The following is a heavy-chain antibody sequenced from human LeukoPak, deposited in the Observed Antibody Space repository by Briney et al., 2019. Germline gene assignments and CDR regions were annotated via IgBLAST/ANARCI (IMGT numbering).Heavy chain of an antibody. CDR2: ISGSGGST. CDR1: GFTFSSYA. J-gene: IGHJ5*02. D-gene: IGHD3-3*01. Sequence: GGSLRLPCAASGFTFSSYAMSWVRQAPGKGLEWVSAISGSGGSTNYADSVKGRFTISRDNSKNTLYLQMNSLRAEDTAVYYCAKDITIFGVVTGPWGQGTLVTVSS. CDR3: AKDITIFGVVTGP. V-gene: IGHV3-23*01.